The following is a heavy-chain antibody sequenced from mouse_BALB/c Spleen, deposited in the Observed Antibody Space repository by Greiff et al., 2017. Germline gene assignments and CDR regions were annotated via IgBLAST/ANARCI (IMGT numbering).Heavy chain of an antibody. CDR3: ARAEASHYYGQFAY. D-gene: IGHD1-2*01. CDR2: ISSGGSP. Sequence: EVKLMESGGGLVKPGGSLKLSCAASGFTFSSYAMSWVRQTPEKRLEWVASISSGGSPYYPDSVKGRFTISRDNARNILYLQMSSLRSEDTAMYYCARAEASHYYGQFAYWGQGSLVTVSA. V-gene: IGHV5-6-5*01. CDR1: GFTFSSYA. J-gene: IGHJ3*01.